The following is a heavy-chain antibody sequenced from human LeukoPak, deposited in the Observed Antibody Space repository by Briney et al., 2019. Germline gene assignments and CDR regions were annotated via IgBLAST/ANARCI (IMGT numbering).Heavy chain of an antibody. CDR3: ARVYCSGDNCYFQYYGMDV. V-gene: IGHV3-21*01. Sequence: GGSLRLSCTASGFTFSTYNMNWVRQAPGKGLEWVSSITRSSSYTYYADSVKGRFTISRDNAKNSLYLQMNSLRAEDTAVYYCARVYCSGDNCYFQYYGMDVWGQGTPVTVS. D-gene: IGHD2-15*01. CDR2: ITRSSSYT. J-gene: IGHJ6*02. CDR1: GFTFSTYN.